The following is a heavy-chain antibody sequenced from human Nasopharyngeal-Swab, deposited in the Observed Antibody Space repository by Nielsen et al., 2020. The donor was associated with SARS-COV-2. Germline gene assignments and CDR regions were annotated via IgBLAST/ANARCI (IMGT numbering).Heavy chain of an antibody. CDR3: ATKDYSGPYWPDFDF. J-gene: IGHJ4*02. V-gene: IGHV4-4*02. D-gene: IGHD2-8*02. Sequence: RQCPGKGLEWIGEIYYSGSTTYNPSLKSRVTMSMDRSKNQFSLNLNSVTAADTAVYYCATKDYSGPYWPDFDFWGQGTLVTVSS. CDR2: IYYSGST.